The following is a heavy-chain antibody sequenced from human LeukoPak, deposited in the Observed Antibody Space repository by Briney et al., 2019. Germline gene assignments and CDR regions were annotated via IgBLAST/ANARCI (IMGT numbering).Heavy chain of an antibody. Sequence: GGSLRLSCAASGFTFDDYGMSWVRQAPGKGLEWVSGINWNGGSTGYADSVKGRFTISRDNAKNSLYLQMNSLRAEDTALYYCATINYYDSSGEVDYWGQGTLVTVSS. V-gene: IGHV3-20*04. CDR3: ATINYYDSSGEVDY. J-gene: IGHJ4*02. D-gene: IGHD3-22*01. CDR1: GFTFDDYG. CDR2: INWNGGST.